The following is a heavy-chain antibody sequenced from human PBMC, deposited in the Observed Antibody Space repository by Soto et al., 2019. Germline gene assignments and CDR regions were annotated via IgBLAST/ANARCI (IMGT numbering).Heavy chain of an antibody. D-gene: IGHD6-13*01. J-gene: IGHJ4*02. V-gene: IGHV3-30-3*01. Sequence: VQLVESGGGVVQPGRSLRLSCAASGFTFSSYAMHWVRQAPGKGLEWVAVISYDGSNKYYADSVKGRFTISRDNSKNTLYLQMNSLRAEDTAVYYCARDMGMQQQLDFVDYWGQGTLVTVSS. CDR2: ISYDGSNK. CDR3: ARDMGMQQQLDFVDY. CDR1: GFTFSSYA.